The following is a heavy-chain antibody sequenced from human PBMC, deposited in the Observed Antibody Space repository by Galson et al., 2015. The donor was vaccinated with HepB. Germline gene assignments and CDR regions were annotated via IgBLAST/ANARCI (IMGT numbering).Heavy chain of an antibody. D-gene: IGHD1-26*01. Sequence: SLRLSCAASGFTFSSYWMSWVRQAPGKGLEWVANIKQDGSEKYYVDSVKGRFTISRDNAKNSLYLQMNSLRAEDTAVYYCARADSGSYSGADAFDIWGQGTMVTVSS. CDR3: ARADSGSYSGADAFDI. CDR1: GFTFSSYW. V-gene: IGHV3-7*04. CDR2: IKQDGSEK. J-gene: IGHJ3*02.